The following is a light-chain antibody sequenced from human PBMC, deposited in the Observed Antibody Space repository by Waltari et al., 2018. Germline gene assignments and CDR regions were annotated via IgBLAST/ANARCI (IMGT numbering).Light chain of an antibody. CDR2: DAS. CDR3: QQRSNWPRG. J-gene: IGKJ4*01. V-gene: IGKV3-11*01. Sequence: EIELTQSPATLSLSPGERATLSCRASQSVSSYLAWYQQKPGQAPRLLIYDASNRATGIPARVSGSGSGTDFTLTISSLEPEDFAVYYCQQRSNWPRGFGGGTKVEIK. CDR1: QSVSSY.